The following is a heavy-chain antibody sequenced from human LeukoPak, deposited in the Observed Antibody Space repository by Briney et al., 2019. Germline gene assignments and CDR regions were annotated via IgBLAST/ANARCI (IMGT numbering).Heavy chain of an antibody. CDR1: GFTFDDYA. Sequence: GGSLRLSCAASGFTFDDYAMHWVRQAPGKGLEWVSGISWNSGSIGYADSVKGRFTISRGIAKNSLYLQMNSLRPEDMALYYCAKGYCSSTSCYTDYWGQGTLVTVSS. V-gene: IGHV3-9*03. J-gene: IGHJ4*02. CDR3: AKGYCSSTSCYTDY. D-gene: IGHD2-2*02. CDR2: ISWNSGSI.